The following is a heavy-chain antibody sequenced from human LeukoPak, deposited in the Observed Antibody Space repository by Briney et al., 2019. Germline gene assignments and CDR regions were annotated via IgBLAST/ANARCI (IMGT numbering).Heavy chain of an antibody. CDR2: IKQDGSEK. V-gene: IGHV3-7*01. J-gene: IGHJ4*02. CDR3: ARVGWELLHFDY. Sequence: GGSLRLSCAASGFTFSSYAMSWVRQAPGKGLEWVANIKQDGSEKYYVASVKGRFTISRDNAKNSLYLQMNSLRAEDTAVYYCARVGWELLHFDYWGQGTLVTVSS. CDR1: GFTFSSYA. D-gene: IGHD1-26*01.